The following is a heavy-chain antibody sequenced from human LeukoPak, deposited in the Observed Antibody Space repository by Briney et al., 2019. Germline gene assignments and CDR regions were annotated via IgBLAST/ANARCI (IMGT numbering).Heavy chain of an antibody. CDR1: GGTFSYYA. Sequence: ASVKVSCKASGGTFSYYAISWVRQAPGQGLEWMGWINPNSGGTNYAQKFQGRVTMARDTSISTAYMELSRLRSDDTAVYYCATRTYSSSWYGYRGQGTLVTVSS. D-gene: IGHD6-13*01. J-gene: IGHJ4*02. CDR2: INPNSGGT. CDR3: ATRTYSSSWYGY. V-gene: IGHV1-2*02.